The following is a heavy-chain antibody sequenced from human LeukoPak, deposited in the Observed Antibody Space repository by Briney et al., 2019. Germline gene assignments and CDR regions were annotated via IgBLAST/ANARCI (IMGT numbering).Heavy chain of an antibody. J-gene: IGHJ4*02. Sequence: GASVKVSCKASGYTFTNNYMHWVRQAPGQGLEWMGIINPSGGSTNYAQKFQGRVTMTRDTSTSTVHMELSSLRSEDTAVYYCARAVGIVVVVVATLDYWGQGTLVTVSS. CDR3: ARAVGIVVVVVATLDY. V-gene: IGHV1-46*01. CDR2: INPSGGST. D-gene: IGHD2-15*01. CDR1: GYTFTNNY.